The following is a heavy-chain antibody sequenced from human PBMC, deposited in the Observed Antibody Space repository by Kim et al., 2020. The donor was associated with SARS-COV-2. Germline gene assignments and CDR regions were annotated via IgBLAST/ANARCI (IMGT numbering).Heavy chain of an antibody. Sequence: GGSLRLSCAASGFSFSTYWMHWVRQVPGKGLVWVSRINSDGSSTKYADSVKGRFTISRDNAKNTLYLQMNSLRGDDTAVYYCARDIEEWQLLGGFDYWRQGTLVTVSS. D-gene: IGHD1-26*01. V-gene: IGHV3-74*03. J-gene: IGHJ4*02. CDR3: ARDIEEWQLLGGFDY. CDR2: INSDGSST. CDR1: GFSFSTYW.